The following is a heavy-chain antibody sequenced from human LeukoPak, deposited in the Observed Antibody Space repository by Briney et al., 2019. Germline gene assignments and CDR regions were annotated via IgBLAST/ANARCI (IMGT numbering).Heavy chain of an antibody. J-gene: IGHJ4*02. CDR3: ARWTVFYSSSWSPNYYFDY. CDR1: GGSISSYY. D-gene: IGHD6-13*01. CDR2: IYYSGST. Sequence: SETLSLTCTVSGGSISSYYWSWIRQPPGKGLEWIGYIYYSGSTNYNPSLKSRVTISVDTSKNQFSLKLSSVTAADTAVYYCARWTVFYSSSWSPNYYFDYWGQGTLVTVSS. V-gene: IGHV4-59*12.